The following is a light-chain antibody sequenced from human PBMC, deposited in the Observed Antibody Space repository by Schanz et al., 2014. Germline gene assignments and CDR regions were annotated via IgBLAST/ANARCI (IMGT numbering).Light chain of an antibody. J-gene: IGLJ3*02. CDR3: SSYAGDNTLR. V-gene: IGLV2-8*01. CDR2: DVS. CDR1: SSDVGGYDY. Sequence: QSALTQPPSASGSPGQSVTISCTGTSSDVGGYDYVSWYQQHPGKAPKLMIYDVSNRPSGVSNRFSGSKSGNTASLTVSGLQAEDEADYYCSSYAGDNTLRFGGGTKLTVL.